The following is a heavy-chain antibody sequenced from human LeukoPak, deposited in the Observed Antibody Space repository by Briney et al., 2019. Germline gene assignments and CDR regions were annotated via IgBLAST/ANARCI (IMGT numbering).Heavy chain of an antibody. D-gene: IGHD3-22*01. J-gene: IGHJ4*02. Sequence: ARGSLRLSCVVSGFTFSSYGMHWVRQAPGKGLEWVALIWYDGSNKYYADSVKGRFTTSRTNFKNKLYLQIDSLRADDTAVYYCARDVFTTYDTGGGYFDYWGQGTLVTGCS. CDR1: GFTFSSYG. CDR2: IWYDGSNK. V-gene: IGHV3-33*01. CDR3: ARDVFTTYDTGGGYFDY.